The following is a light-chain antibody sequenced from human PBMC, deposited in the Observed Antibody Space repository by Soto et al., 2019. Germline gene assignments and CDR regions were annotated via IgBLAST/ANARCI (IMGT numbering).Light chain of an antibody. CDR3: SSYTSTSAVV. CDR2: DVS. J-gene: IGLJ2*01. V-gene: IGLV2-14*01. CDR1: SSDVGGYNY. Sequence: QSALTQPASVSGSPGQSITISCTGTSSDVGGYNYVSWYQKHPGKAPKLMIYDVSNRPSGVSNRFSGSKSDNTASLAISGLQAEDEADYYCSSYTSTSAVVFGGGTKLTVI.